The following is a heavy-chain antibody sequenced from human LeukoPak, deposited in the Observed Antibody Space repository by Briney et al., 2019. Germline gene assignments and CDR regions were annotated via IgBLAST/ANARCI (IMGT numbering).Heavy chain of an antibody. CDR2: MFYNGDI. V-gene: IGHV4-59*12. J-gene: IGHJ6*02. CDR1: GGSISGYY. CDR3: ARGRVTIPGGLRYYYYGMDV. Sequence: SETLSLTCTVFGGSISGYYWSWTRQPPGKGLEWIAYMFYNGDINYNPSLQSRVAISVDTSKNQFSLKLSSVTAADTAVYYCARGRVTIPGGLRYYYYGMDVWGQGTTVTVSS. D-gene: IGHD3-3*01.